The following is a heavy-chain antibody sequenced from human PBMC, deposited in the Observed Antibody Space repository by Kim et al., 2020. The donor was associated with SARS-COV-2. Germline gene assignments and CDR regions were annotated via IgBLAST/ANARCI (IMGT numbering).Heavy chain of an antibody. J-gene: IGHJ6*02. V-gene: IGHV3-48*02. D-gene: IGHD5-18*01. CDR1: GFTFSSYS. Sequence: GGSLRLSCAASGFTFSSYSMNWVRQAPGKGLEWVSYISSSSSTIYYADSVKGRFTISRDNAKNSLYLQMNSLRDEDTAVYYCARDPKGGYSYGWVMGGMDVWGQGTMVTVSS. CDR3: ARDPKGGYSYGWVMGGMDV. CDR2: ISSSSSTI.